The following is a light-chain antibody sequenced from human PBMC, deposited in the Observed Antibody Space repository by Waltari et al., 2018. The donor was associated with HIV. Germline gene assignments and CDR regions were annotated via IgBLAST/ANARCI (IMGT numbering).Light chain of an antibody. J-gene: IGLJ2*01. CDR3: QTWGTGTVV. Sequence: QLVLPQSPSASASLGASVKLTCTLSSGPSSYAIAWHPQQPEKGPRYLMKLNSDGSHSKGDGIPDRFSGSSSGAERYLTISSLQSEDEADYYCQTWGTGTVVFGGGTKLTVL. CDR2: LNSDGSH. CDR1: SGPSSYA. V-gene: IGLV4-69*01.